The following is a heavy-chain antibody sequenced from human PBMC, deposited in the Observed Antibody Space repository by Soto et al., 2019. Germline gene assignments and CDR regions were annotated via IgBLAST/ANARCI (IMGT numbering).Heavy chain of an antibody. CDR2: INHSGST. V-gene: IGHV4-34*01. CDR1: GGSFSGYY. D-gene: IGHD1-1*01. Sequence: SETLSLTCAVYGGSFSGYYWSWIRQPPGKGLEWIGEINHSGSTNYNPSLKSRVTISVDTSKNQFSLKLSSVTAADTAVYYCAREEALTTGAPGRGWFDPWGQGTLVTVSS. J-gene: IGHJ5*02. CDR3: AREEALTTGAPGRGWFDP.